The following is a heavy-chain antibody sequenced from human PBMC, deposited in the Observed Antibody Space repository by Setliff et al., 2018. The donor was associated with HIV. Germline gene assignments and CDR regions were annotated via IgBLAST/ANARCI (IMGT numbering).Heavy chain of an antibody. Sequence: SVKVSCQASGYRFTGFAIHWVRQAPGQRFEWMGWINAGTGNTKYSQKFQDRVTISRDIHANTAYMELSSLRSEDTAIYYCARSLREYSYGSPDYWGPGTLVTVS. J-gene: IGHJ4*02. CDR1: GYRFTGFA. V-gene: IGHV1-3*01. D-gene: IGHD5-18*01. CDR3: ARSLREYSYGSPDY. CDR2: INAGTGNT.